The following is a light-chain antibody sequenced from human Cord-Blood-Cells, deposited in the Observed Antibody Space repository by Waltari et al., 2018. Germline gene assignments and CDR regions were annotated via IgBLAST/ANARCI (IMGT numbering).Light chain of an antibody. CDR2: AAS. Sequence: IQMIQSQSSLYASVGDRVGITCRASQSISSYLNWYQQKPGKAPKLLIYAASSLQSGVPSRFSGSGSGTDFTLTISSLQPEDFATYYCQQSYSTPLTFGGGTKVEIK. J-gene: IGKJ4*01. CDR1: QSISSY. V-gene: IGKV1-39*01. CDR3: QQSYSTPLT.